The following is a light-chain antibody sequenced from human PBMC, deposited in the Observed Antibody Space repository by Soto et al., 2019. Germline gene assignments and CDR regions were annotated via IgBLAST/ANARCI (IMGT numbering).Light chain of an antibody. CDR3: ATWDSSLSAVV. Sequence: QSVLTQTPSVSAAPGQKVTISCSGSSSNIGNNYVSWYQQLPGTAPKLLIYDNNKRPSGIPDRFSGSKSDTSATLGITGLQTVDEADYYCATWDSSLSAVVFGGGTKLTVL. V-gene: IGLV1-51*01. J-gene: IGLJ2*01. CDR2: DNN. CDR1: SSNIGNNY.